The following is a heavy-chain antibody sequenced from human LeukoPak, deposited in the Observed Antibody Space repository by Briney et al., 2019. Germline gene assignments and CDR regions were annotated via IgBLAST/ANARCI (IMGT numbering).Heavy chain of an antibody. V-gene: IGHV4-34*01. CDR2: INHSGST. CDR1: GESFRDYY. D-gene: IGHD2-2*01. J-gene: IGHJ4*02. Sequence: PSETLSLTCAVYGESFRDYYWNWIRQPPGKGLEWIGEINHSGSTNYNPSLKSRVTISVDTSKNQFSLKLSSVTAADTAVYYCARRLRGSTLDNWGQGTLVTVSS. CDR3: ARRLRGSTLDN.